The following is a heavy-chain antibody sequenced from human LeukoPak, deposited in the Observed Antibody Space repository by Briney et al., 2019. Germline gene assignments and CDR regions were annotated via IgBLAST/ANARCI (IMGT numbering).Heavy chain of an antibody. J-gene: IGHJ4*02. Sequence: SETLSLTCSVSGGSINSYYWSWIRQPPGKGLEWIGYIYYSGSTNYNPSLKSRVTISVDTSKNQFSLKLNSVTAADTAVYYCARVRYFDWSPEYYFDYWGQGILATVSS. CDR3: ARVRYFDWSPEYYFDY. V-gene: IGHV4-59*01. D-gene: IGHD3-9*01. CDR1: GGSINSYY. CDR2: IYYSGST.